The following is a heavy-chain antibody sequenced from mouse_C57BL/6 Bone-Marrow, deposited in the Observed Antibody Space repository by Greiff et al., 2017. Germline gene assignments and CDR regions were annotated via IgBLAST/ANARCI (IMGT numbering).Heavy chain of an antibody. CDR1: GYSFTDYN. J-gene: IGHJ1*03. D-gene: IGHD1-1*01. Sequence: EVQLQQSGPELVQPGASVKISCKASGYSFTDYNMNWVKQSNGKSLEWIGVINPNYGNNSYTQKFKGKAKLTVTQSSSTAYMHLNSLTSDDSAFYYFARRDGRSYWYFDVWSTGTPVTVSS. CDR3: ARRDGRSYWYFDV. V-gene: IGHV1-39*01. CDR2: INPNYGNN.